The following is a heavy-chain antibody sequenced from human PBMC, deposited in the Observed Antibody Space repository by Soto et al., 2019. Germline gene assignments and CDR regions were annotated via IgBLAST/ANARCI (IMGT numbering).Heavy chain of an antibody. D-gene: IGHD7-27*01. V-gene: IGHV1-18*01. CDR1: GYTFTSYG. J-gene: IGHJ4*02. CDR3: ARSPRNWGFDY. CDR2: ISAYNGNT. Sequence: GASVKVSCKASGYTFTSYGISWVRQAPGQGLEWMGWISAYNGNTNYAQKFQGRVTMTRDTSITTAYMELSSLRSEDTAVYYRARSPRNWGFDYWGLGTLVTVSS.